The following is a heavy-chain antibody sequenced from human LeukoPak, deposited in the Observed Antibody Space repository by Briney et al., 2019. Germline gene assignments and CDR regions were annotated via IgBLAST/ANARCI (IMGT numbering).Heavy chain of an antibody. J-gene: IGHJ3*02. V-gene: IGHV5-51*01. CDR3: ARHFYYDSSGYYGDNSFDI. CDR2: IYPGGSDT. CDR1: GYSFTSYW. D-gene: IGHD3-22*01. Sequence: GESLKISCKGSGYSFTSYWIGWVRQMSGKGLEWMGIIYPGGSDTSYSPSFQGQVTLSADKSISTAYLQGSSLKASDTAMYYCARHFYYDSSGYYGDNSFDIWGQGTMVTVS.